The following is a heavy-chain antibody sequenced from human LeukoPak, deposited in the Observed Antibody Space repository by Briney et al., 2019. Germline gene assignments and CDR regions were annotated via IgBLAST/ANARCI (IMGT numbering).Heavy chain of an antibody. CDR2: ISGSGSTI. CDR3: ARAEYCSSTSSCYMFDY. CDR1: GFTFSRYE. V-gene: IGHV3-48*03. J-gene: IGHJ4*02. D-gene: IGHD2-2*01. Sequence: GGSLRLSCAASGFTFSRYEMNWVRQAPGKGLEWVSYISGSGSTIYYADSVKGRFTISRDNAKNSLYLQMNSLRAEDTALYHCARAEYCSSTSSCYMFDYWGQGTLVTVSS.